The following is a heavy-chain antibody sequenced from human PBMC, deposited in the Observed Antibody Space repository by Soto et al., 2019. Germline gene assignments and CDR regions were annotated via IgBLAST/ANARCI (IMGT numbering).Heavy chain of an antibody. CDR3: AGDRVSYRGYGDGFGV. CDR2: IGHDGSAE. CDR1: GFTFSRYG. J-gene: IGHJ3*01. V-gene: IGHV3-33*01. Sequence: QVHLVESGGGVVQPGRSLRLSCAASGFTFSRYGMNWVRQAPGKGLEWVAGIGHDGSAEYYADSVKGRLTISRDNSKNTMNVPKNNLGVEDKAGYYWAGDRVSYRGYGDGFGVWGQGTMVTVSS. D-gene: IGHD5-12*01.